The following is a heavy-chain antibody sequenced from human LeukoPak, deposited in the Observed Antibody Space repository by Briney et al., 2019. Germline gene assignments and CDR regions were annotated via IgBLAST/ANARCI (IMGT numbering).Heavy chain of an antibody. J-gene: IGHJ6*03. CDR2: INHSGST. CDR1: GGSFSGYY. D-gene: IGHD4-23*01. CDR3: ARAVGYYYYYMDV. V-gene: IGHV4-34*01. Sequence: PSETLSLTCAVYGGSFSGYYWSWIRQPPGKGLEWIGEINHSGSTNYNPSLKSRVTISVDTSKNQFSLKLSSVTAADTAVYYCARAVGYYYYYMDVWGKGTTVTVSS.